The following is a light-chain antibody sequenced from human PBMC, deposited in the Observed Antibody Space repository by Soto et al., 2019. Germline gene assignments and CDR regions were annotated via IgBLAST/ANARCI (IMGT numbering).Light chain of an antibody. CDR1: SSDVGGYNY. CDR3: SSYTSSSTPYV. CDR2: EVS. J-gene: IGLJ1*01. Sequence: QSALTQPASVSGSPGQSITIPCTGTSSDVGGYNYVSWYQQHPGKAPKLMIYEVSNRPSGVSNRFSGSKSGNTASLTISGLQTEDEADYYCSSYTSSSTPYVFGTGTKLTV. V-gene: IGLV2-14*01.